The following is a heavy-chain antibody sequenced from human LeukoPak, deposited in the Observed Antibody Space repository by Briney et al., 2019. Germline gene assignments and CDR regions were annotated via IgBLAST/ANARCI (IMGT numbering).Heavy chain of an antibody. Sequence: GGSLRLSCAASGFTFSSHWMHWVRQAPGKGLMWVSRIKDDGSHTNYADSVKGRFTISRDNAKNTLSLHMNSLRAEDTAVYYCARGSGIITGIDEWGQGTLVTVSS. D-gene: IGHD6-25*01. CDR2: IKDDGSHT. CDR1: GFTFSSHW. V-gene: IGHV3-74*01. J-gene: IGHJ4*02. CDR3: ARGSGIITGIDE.